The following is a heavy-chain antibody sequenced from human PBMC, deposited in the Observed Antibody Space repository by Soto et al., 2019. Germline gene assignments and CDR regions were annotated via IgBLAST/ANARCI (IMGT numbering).Heavy chain of an antibody. Sequence: SVKVSCKASGSGFISSGIQWVRQAHGQRLEWIGWIVVASGQTNYAQNFRGRVAITRDTSTATAYIELTGLTSEDTAVYFCSADRPDIGVGWWVWGQGTTVTSP. CDR2: IVVASGQT. CDR3: SADRPDIGVGWWV. CDR1: GSGFISSG. V-gene: IGHV1-58*02. J-gene: IGHJ6*02. D-gene: IGHD2-15*01.